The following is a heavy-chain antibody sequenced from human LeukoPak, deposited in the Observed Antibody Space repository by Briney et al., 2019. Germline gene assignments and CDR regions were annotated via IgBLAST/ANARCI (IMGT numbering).Heavy chain of an antibody. V-gene: IGHV1-18*01. Sequence: ASVKVSCKASGYDFINYGISWVRQAPGQGLEWMGWRSIYNGNTDYKLQGRVTMTTDTSTNTAYMEVRSLRSDDTAVYYCARGGPSPSSLSSREYYLDYWGQGTLVTVSS. CDR1: GYDFINYG. CDR2: RSIYNGNT. CDR3: ARGGPSPSSLSSREYYLDY. J-gene: IGHJ4*02. D-gene: IGHD6-6*01.